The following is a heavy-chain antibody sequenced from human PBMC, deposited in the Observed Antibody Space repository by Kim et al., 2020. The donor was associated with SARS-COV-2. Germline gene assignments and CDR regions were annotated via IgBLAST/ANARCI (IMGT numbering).Heavy chain of an antibody. V-gene: IGHV3-30*18. CDR1: GYTFSSHD. CDR3: AKDKGGYGILTGQDY. CDR2: ISFDGTKE. Sequence: GGSLRLSCAVFGYTFSSHDMHWVRQAPGKGLEWVAFISFDGTKENYADSVKGRFTISRDNSKNTLYLQMHSLRPEDTALYYCAKDKGGYGILTGQDYWGQGTLVTVSS. D-gene: IGHD3-9*01. J-gene: IGHJ4*02.